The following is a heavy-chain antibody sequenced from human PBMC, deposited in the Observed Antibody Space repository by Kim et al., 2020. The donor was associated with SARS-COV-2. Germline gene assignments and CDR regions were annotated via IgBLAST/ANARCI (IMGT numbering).Heavy chain of an antibody. D-gene: IGHD3-10*01. CDR3: ARGGFGTMVRGAPFDP. CDR1: GYTFTSYY. V-gene: IGHV1-46*01. Sequence: ASVKVSCKASGYTFTSYYMHWVRQAPGQGLEWMGIINPSGGSTSYAQKFQGRVTMTRDTSTSTVYMELSSLRSEDTAVYYCARGGFGTMVRGAPFDPWGQGTLVTVSS. J-gene: IGHJ5*02. CDR2: INPSGGST.